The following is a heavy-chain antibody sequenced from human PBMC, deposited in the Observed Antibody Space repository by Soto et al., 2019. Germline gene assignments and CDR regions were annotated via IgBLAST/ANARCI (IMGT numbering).Heavy chain of an antibody. D-gene: IGHD6-13*01. CDR1: GFTVSSNY. CDR3: EREYSSSWNWFDP. Sequence: QPGGSLRLSCAASGFTVSSNYMSWVRQAPGKGLEWVSVIYSGGSTYYADSVKGRFTISRDNSKNTLYLQMDSLRAEDTAVYYCEREYSSSWNWFDPWGQGTLVTVSS. V-gene: IGHV3-53*01. CDR2: IYSGGST. J-gene: IGHJ5*02.